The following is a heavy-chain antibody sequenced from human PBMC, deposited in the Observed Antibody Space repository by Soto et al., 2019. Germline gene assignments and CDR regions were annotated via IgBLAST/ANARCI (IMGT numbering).Heavy chain of an antibody. CDR1: GDPISSGDYY. CDR3: ARAPYRGTNSRGALDM. D-gene: IGHD2-8*01. J-gene: IGHJ3*02. V-gene: IGHV4-30-4*01. CDR2: IYYSGTT. Sequence: QVQLQESGPGLVKPSQTLSLTCTVSGDPISSGDYYWSWIRQPPGKGLEWIGYIYYSGTTYYSPSLKSRVTMSVDTSKNQFSLKLCSVTAADTAVYYCARAPYRGTNSRGALDMWGQGTMVTVSS.